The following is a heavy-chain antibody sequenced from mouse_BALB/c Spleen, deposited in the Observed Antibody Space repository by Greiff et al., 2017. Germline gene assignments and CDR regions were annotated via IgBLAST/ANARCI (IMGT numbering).Heavy chain of an antibody. Sequence: EVKLMESGGGLVQPGGSLKLSCAASGFTFSSYGMSWVRQTPDKRLELVATINSNGGSTYYPDSVKGRFTISRDNAKNTLYLQMSSLKSEDTAMYYCARAMGNYVDYAMDYWGQGTSVTDSS. D-gene: IGHD2-1*01. J-gene: IGHJ4*01. CDR1: GFTFSSYG. CDR3: ARAMGNYVDYAMDY. V-gene: IGHV5-6-3*01. CDR2: INSNGGST.